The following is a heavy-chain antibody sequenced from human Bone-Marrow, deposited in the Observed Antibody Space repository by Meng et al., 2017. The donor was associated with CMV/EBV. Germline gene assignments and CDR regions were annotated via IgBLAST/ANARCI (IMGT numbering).Heavy chain of an antibody. D-gene: IGHD6-6*01. J-gene: IGHJ6*01. CDR1: GYSFTSYW. CDR3: ARQNGYSSSSEYYYYYGMDV. V-gene: IGHV5-51*01. CDR2: IYPGDSDT. Sequence: GESLKISCKGSGYSFTSYWIGWVRQMPGKGLEWMGIIYPGDSDTRYSPSFQGQVTISADKSISTAYLQWSSLKASDTAMYYCARQNGYSSSSEYYYYYGMDVWGQGTTVTGSS.